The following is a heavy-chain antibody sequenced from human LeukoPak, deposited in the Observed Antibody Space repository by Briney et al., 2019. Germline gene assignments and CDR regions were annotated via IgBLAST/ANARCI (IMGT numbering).Heavy chain of an antibody. D-gene: IGHD3-3*01. J-gene: IGHJ4*02. CDR2: ISSRGST. CDR3: ERLNPLEHLFSFYFDS. V-gene: IGHV4-39*01. Sequence: SETLSLTCSVSGDSISNGHYYWGWIRQPPGKGLEWLATISSRGSTFYNPSLKSRVTISVDTSKNQISLNLSSVTASDTSLYYCERLNPLEHLFSFYFDSWGQGILATVSS. CDR1: GDSISNGHYY.